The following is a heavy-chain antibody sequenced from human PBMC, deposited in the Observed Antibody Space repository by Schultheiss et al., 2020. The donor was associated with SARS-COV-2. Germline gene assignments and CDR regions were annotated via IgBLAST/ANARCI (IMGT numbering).Heavy chain of an antibody. J-gene: IGHJ4*02. V-gene: IGHV4-59*08. CDR2: ISHSGYI. Sequence: GSLRLSCTVSGGSISSYYWSWIRQPPGKGLEWIGYISHSGYINYNPSLKSRVTIAANTSKNQFSLKLTSVTAADTAVYYCARGNDFVYFFDSWGQGTLVTVSS. CDR3: ARGNDFVYFFDS. CDR1: GGSISSYY. D-gene: IGHD3-3*01.